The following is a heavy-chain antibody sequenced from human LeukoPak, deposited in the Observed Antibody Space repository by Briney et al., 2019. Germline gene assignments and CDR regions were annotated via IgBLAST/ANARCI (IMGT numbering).Heavy chain of an antibody. V-gene: IGHV4-31*03. Sequence: PSETLSLTCTVSGGSISSSGFYWSWIRQHPDKGLEWIGYIYYNGNTYYNPSLKSRSTISMDISKNQFSLRLSSVTAADTAVYYCARQRAFDIWGQGTVVTVSS. CDR3: ARQRAFDI. CDR2: IYYNGNT. CDR1: GGSISSSGFY. J-gene: IGHJ3*02.